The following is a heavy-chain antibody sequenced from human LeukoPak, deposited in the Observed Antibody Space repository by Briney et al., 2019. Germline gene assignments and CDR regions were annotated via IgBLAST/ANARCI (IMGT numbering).Heavy chain of an antibody. CDR1: GFTFSSYG. Sequence: GGSLRLSCAASGFTFSSYGMHWVRQAPGKGLEWVAFIRYDGSNKYYADSVKGRFTISRDNSKNTLYLQMNSLRAEDTAVYYCARNRGSSGWSTPHIWGQGTMVTVSS. CDR3: ARNRGSSGWSTPHI. CDR2: IRYDGSNK. J-gene: IGHJ3*02. V-gene: IGHV3-30*02. D-gene: IGHD6-19*01.